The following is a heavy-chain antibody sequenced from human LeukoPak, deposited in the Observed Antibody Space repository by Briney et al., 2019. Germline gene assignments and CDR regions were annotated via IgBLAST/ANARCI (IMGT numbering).Heavy chain of an antibody. D-gene: IGHD4-23*01. Sequence: GGSLRLSCAAPGFTFSDYNMNWVRQAPGRGLEDIAYISSNGKTTSYADSVKGRFTISRDNAKNSLYLQMNSLRAEDTAVYFCVRAIGSNTLWGQGTLVTVSS. CDR2: ISSNGKTT. J-gene: IGHJ4*02. CDR1: GFTFSDYN. CDR3: VRAIGSNTL. V-gene: IGHV3-48*03.